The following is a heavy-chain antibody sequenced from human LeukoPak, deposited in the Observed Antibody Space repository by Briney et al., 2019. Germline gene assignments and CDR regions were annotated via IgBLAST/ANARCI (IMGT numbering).Heavy chain of an antibody. V-gene: IGHV3-23*01. CDR2: VSPSGAST. CDR3: ANWIGSSSRDY. J-gene: IGHJ4*02. D-gene: IGHD6-6*01. CDR1: AFTFSSYA. Sequence: GGSLRLSCAASAFTFSSYAMSWVRQAPGKGLEWVSAVSPSGASTYYADSVKGRFIISRDNSNNALYLQMDSLRAEDTAVYYCANWIGSSSRDYWGQGTLVTVSS.